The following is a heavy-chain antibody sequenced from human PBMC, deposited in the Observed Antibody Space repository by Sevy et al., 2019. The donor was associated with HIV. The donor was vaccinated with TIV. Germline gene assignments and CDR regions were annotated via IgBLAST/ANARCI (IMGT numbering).Heavy chain of an antibody. Sequence: GGSLRLSCAASEFTFSSHAVSWARQAPGKGLEWVSAISGNGENTQYADSVRGRFTISRDNFKNTLYLHMSTLRAEDTALYYCARDGRGISAFDIWGQGTMVTVSS. D-gene: IGHD3-3*02. CDR3: ARDGRGISAFDI. J-gene: IGHJ3*02. V-gene: IGHV3-23*01. CDR1: EFTFSSHA. CDR2: ISGNGENT.